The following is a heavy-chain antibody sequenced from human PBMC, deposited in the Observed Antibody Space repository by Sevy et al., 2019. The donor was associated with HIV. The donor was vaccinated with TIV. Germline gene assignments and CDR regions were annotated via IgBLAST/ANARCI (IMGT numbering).Heavy chain of an antibody. CDR3: ARGPTAIVRGHFVYYGLDV. CDR1: GGTFSSYA. D-gene: IGHD1-26*01. Sequence: ASVKVSCKASGGTFSSYAISWVRQAPGQGLEWMGGIIPIFGTANYAQKFQGRVTITADESTSTAYMELSSLRSDDTAVYYCARGPTAIVRGHFVYYGLDVWGQGTTVTVSS. CDR2: IIPIFGTA. J-gene: IGHJ6*02. V-gene: IGHV1-69*13.